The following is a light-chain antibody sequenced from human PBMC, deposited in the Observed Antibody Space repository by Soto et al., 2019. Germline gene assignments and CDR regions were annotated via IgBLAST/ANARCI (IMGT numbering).Light chain of an antibody. CDR3: QQYGSSPGT. Sequence: EIVLTQSPGTLSLSPGERATLSCRASQSVTSNYLAWYQQKPGQAPRLLILGASIRDTGIPDRFSGSGSGTDFTLTISRLESEDFAVYYCQQYGSSPGTFGQGTKVEIK. J-gene: IGKJ1*01. CDR1: QSVTSNY. CDR2: GAS. V-gene: IGKV3-20*01.